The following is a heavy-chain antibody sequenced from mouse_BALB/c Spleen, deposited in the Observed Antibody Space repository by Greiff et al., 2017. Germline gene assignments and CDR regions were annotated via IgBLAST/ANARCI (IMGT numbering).Heavy chain of an antibody. CDR3: AREDNYYGSSRGYAMDY. J-gene: IGHJ4*01. CDR1: GYTFTDYA. Sequence: QVQLKQSGAELVRPGVSVKISCKGSGYTFTDYAMHWVKQSHAKSLEWIGVISTYYGDASYNQKFKGKATMTVDKSSSTAYMELARLTSEDSAIYYCAREDNYYGSSRGYAMDYWGQGTSVTVSS. D-gene: IGHD1-1*01. CDR2: ISTYYGDA. V-gene: IGHV1S137*01.